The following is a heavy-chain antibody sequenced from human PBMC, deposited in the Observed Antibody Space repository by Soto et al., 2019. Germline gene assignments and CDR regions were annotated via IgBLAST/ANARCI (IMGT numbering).Heavy chain of an antibody. CDR3: ARGGHIAVVTASFDY. CDR1: GYTLNTYY. Sequence: ASVKVSCKPSGYTLNTYYLHWVRQAPGQGLEGKGIIHPSGGGSTYAQKFLGRVTMTRDTSTSTVFMELSSLRSADTAVYYCARGGHIAVVTASFDYWGQGTLVTAPQ. D-gene: IGHD2-21*02. V-gene: IGHV1-46*02. J-gene: IGHJ4*02. CDR2: IHPSGGGS.